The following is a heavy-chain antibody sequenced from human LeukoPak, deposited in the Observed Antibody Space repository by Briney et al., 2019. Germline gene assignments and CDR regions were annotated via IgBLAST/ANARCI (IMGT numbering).Heavy chain of an antibody. CDR1: GGSISSSSYY. V-gene: IGHV4-39*01. J-gene: IGHJ4*02. CDR3: ASLLRWGTIDY. CDR2: IYYSGST. Sequence: PSETLSLTCTVSGGSISSSSYYWGWIRQPPGKGLEWIGSIYYSGSTYYNPSLKSRVTISVDTSKNQFSLKLSSVTAADTAVYYCASLLRWGTIDYWGQGTLVTVSS. D-gene: IGHD4-23*01.